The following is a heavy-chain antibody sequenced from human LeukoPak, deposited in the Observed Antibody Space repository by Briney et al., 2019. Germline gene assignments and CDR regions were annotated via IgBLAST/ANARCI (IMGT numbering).Heavy chain of an antibody. Sequence: SVKVSCKASGGTFSSYAISWVRQAPGQGLEWVGGIIPIFGTANYAQKFQGRVTITTDESTSTAYMELSSLRSEDTAVYYCARDKLGTYYFDYWGQGTLVTVSS. CDR3: ARDKLGTYYFDY. CDR1: GGTFSSYA. V-gene: IGHV1-69*05. J-gene: IGHJ4*02. D-gene: IGHD7-27*01. CDR2: IIPIFGTA.